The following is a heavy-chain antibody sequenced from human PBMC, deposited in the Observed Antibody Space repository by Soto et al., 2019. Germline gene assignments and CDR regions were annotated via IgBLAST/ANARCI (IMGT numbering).Heavy chain of an antibody. D-gene: IGHD1-1*01. J-gene: IGHJ3*01. CDR2: LYDVDGS. Sequence: GGPLRLSCAASGLTVSGKKYVAWVRQAPGTGLEWVSALYDVDGSFYADSVKGRFTTSSDSSKTPVYLQMNGLRPEDTAVYYCATWHEQEPAYDVWGQVTTVTVSS. V-gene: IGHV3-53*01. CDR3: ATWHEQEPAYDV. CDR1: GLTVSGKKY.